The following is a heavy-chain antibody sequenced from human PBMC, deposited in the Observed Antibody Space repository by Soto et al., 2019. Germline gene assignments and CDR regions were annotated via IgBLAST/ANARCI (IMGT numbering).Heavy chain of an antibody. CDR2: VYNSVNS. J-gene: IGHJ4*02. D-gene: IGHD6-19*01. V-gene: IGHV4-4*08. Sequence: SETLSLTCTVSGDSISNYFWSWIRQPPGKGLEWIAHVYNSVNSNYNPSLKSRVTISVDTSKSQVSLRLTSVTAADTAVYFCARYLPDHSGTSHFDYWGRGTLVTVSS. CDR1: GDSISNYF. CDR3: ARYLPDHSGTSHFDY.